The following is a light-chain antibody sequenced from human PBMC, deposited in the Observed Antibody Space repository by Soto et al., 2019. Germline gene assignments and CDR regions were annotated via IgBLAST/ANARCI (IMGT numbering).Light chain of an antibody. V-gene: IGKV3-20*01. Sequence: DIVLTQSPDTLSLSPGERATLSCRASQSVSNNYFAWYQQKPGQAPRLLIYGASSRATGIPDRFSGSGSGTDFTLTISRLEPEDFAVYFCQQYTTSPWTFGQGTTVEI. CDR3: QQYTTSPWT. CDR2: GAS. CDR1: QSVSNNY. J-gene: IGKJ1*01.